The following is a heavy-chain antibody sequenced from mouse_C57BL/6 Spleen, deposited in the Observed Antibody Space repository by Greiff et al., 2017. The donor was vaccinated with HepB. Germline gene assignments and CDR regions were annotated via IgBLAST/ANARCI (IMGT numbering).Heavy chain of an antibody. Sequence: QVQLQQPGAELVKPGASVKMSCKASGYTFTSYWITWVKQRPGHGLEWIGDIYPGSGSTNYNEKFKSKATLTVDTSSSTAYMQLSSLTSEDSAVYYCARYYDYDGGYYAMDYWGQGTSVTVSS. CDR2: IYPGSGST. D-gene: IGHD2-4*01. V-gene: IGHV1-55*01. J-gene: IGHJ4*01. CDR3: ARYYDYDGGYYAMDY. CDR1: GYTFTSYW.